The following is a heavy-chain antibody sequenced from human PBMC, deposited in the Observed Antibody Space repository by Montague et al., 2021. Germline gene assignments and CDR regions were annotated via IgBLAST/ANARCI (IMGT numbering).Heavy chain of an antibody. D-gene: IGHD3-10*01. CDR1: SGSIFHAH. V-gene: IGHV4-59*08. CDR2: MFYGGAT. Sequence: SETLSLTCTVSSGSIFHAHWSWVRQPPGKGLEWLGSMFYGGATSNNPSLKSRVTMSIDTSTNQFSLKLSFVTAADTAVYYCAKDGYFVSGTSYKGFDPWGQGILVTVSS. J-gene: IGHJ5*02. CDR3: AKDGYFVSGTSYKGFDP.